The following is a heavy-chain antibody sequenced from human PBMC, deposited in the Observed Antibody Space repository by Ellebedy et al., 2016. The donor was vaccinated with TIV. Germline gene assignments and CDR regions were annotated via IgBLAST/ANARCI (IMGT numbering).Heavy chain of an antibody. D-gene: IGHD3-10*01. CDR1: DGSFSGYF. Sequence: MPSETLSLTCAVYDGSFSGYFWSWVRQPPGKGLEWIGEINPSGTTNYNPSLKSRVTMSVDTPKNQFSLRLTSVTAADTAVYFCARARGQSLYGSGSYFTNWGQGDMVTVSS. J-gene: IGHJ4*02. V-gene: IGHV4-34*01. CDR3: ARARGQSLYGSGSYFTN. CDR2: INPSGTT.